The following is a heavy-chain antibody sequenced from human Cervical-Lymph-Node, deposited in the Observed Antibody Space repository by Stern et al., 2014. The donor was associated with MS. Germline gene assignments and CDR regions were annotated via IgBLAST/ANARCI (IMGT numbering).Heavy chain of an antibody. CDR2: ISYDGGHT. Sequence: VQLVESGGGVVHPGRSLRLSCEASGFTFSDFGMYWVRQAPGKEPAWVAVISYDGGHTDYADSVKGRFTISRDNSKNTLYVQMNSLRADDTAVYYCAKDPQRGVVPAAIHYWGQGTLVTVSS. J-gene: IGHJ4*02. CDR1: GFTFSDFG. V-gene: IGHV3-30*18. CDR3: AKDPQRGVVPAAIHY. D-gene: IGHD2-2*02.